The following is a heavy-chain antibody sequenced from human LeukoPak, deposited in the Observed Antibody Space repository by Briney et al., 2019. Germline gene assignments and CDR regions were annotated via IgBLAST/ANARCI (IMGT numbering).Heavy chain of an antibody. CDR3: ARQQRRGGSGELDY. CDR1: GGSISNYY. D-gene: IGHD3-10*01. V-gene: IGHV4-59*01. Sequence: SETLSLTCTVSGGSISNYYWSWIRQPPGKGLEWIGYIYYSGSTIYNPSLKSRVTISVDTPKNQFSLNLTSVTAADTAVYYCARQQRRGGSGELDYWGQGALVTVSS. J-gene: IGHJ4*02. CDR2: IYYSGST.